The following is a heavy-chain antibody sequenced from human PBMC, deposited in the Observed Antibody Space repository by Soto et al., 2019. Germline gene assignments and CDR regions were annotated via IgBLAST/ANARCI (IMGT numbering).Heavy chain of an antibody. CDR3: AKAHRYCSGGSFWLVEV. CDR2: ISGSGGNT. Sequence: GSLRLSCAASGFTFSNYAMNWVRQAPGKGLEWVSGISGSGGNTYNADSVRGRFTISRDNSKNTLYLQMNSLRAEDTAAYYCAKAHRYCSGGSFWLVEVWGKGTTVTVSS. J-gene: IGHJ6*04. V-gene: IGHV3-23*01. CDR1: GFTFSNYA. D-gene: IGHD2-15*01.